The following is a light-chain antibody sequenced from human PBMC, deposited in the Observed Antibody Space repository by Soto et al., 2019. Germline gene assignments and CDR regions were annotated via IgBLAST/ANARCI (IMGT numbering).Light chain of an antibody. CDR1: QSFSSN. CDR2: GAS. Sequence: EIVMTQSPATLSVSPGERATLSCRASQSFSSNLAWYQQKPGQAPRRLIYGASTSSTGIPARFRGSGSGTEFTLTLSGLQSEDFELYYCQQYHNWPPYTFGQGTNLEIK. V-gene: IGKV3-15*01. CDR3: QQYHNWPPYT. J-gene: IGKJ2*01.